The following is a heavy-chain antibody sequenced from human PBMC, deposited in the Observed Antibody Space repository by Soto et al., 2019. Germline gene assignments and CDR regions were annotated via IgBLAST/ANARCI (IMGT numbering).Heavy chain of an antibody. CDR3: ARDPYDNSGSSFNAPFDY. CDR1: GFTLSSYG. D-gene: IGHD3-22*01. J-gene: IGHJ4*01. CDR2: ISGSGGST. V-gene: IGHV3-23*01. Sequence: PVRFLRLTCGASGFTLSSYGMSWVLQAPGKGLEWVSAISGSGGSTYYSDSVKVRFIISRDNAKNTLYLQMDSLRAEETAVYYCARDPYDNSGSSFNAPFDYWG.